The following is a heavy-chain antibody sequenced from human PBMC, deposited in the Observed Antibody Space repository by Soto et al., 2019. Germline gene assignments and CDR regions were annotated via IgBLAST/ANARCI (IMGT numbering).Heavy chain of an antibody. CDR1: GFTFSSYG. CDR3: AKDAASPRYCSGGSCYYYYYMDV. V-gene: IGHV3-30*18. Sequence: GGSLRLSCAASGFTFSSYGMHWVRQAPGKGLEWVAVISYDGSNKYYADSVKGRFTTSRDNSKNTLYLQMNSLRAEDTAVYYCAKDAASPRYCSGGSCYYYYYMDVWGKGTTVTVSS. J-gene: IGHJ6*03. D-gene: IGHD2-15*01. CDR2: ISYDGSNK.